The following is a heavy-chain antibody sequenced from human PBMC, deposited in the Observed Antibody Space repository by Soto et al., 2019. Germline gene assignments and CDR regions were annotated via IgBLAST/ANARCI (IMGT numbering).Heavy chain of an antibody. CDR3: AGWAGRVRADGGPFDY. Sequence: QVELVQSGAEVKNPGASVTVSCKASGEFFTTYGISWVRQAPGQGLEWMGWISTYSTNTNYAPKFQGRLLLTADTSTSRAHMELRSLRPDDTAVYYCAGWAGRVRADGGPFDYWGQGSLVTVSP. D-gene: IGHD6-19*01. J-gene: IGHJ4*02. V-gene: IGHV1-18*04. CDR1: GEFFTTYG. CDR2: ISTYSTNT.